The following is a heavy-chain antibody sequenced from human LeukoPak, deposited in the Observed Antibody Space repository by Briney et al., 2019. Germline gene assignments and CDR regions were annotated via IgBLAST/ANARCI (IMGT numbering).Heavy chain of an antibody. CDR3: ARGLKLFVVVPAAPLDY. J-gene: IGHJ4*02. CDR2: INHSGST. V-gene: IGHV4-34*01. Sequence: ASETLSLTYAVYGGSFSGYYWSWIRQPPGKGLEWIGEINHSGSTNYNPSLKSRVTISVDTSKNQFSLKLGSVTAADTAVYYCARGLKLFVVVPAAPLDYWGQGTLVTVSS. CDR1: GGSFSGYY. D-gene: IGHD2-2*01.